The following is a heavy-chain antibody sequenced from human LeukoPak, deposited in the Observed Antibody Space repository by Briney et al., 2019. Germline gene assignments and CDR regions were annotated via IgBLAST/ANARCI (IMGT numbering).Heavy chain of an antibody. Sequence: ASVKVSCKASGGTFSSYAISWVRQAPGQGLEWMGGIIPIFGTANYAQKFQGRVTITADESTSTAYMELSSLRSEDTAVYYCARAVVVTAIHPNYFDYWGQGTLVTGSS. CDR3: ARAVVVTAIHPNYFDY. CDR1: GGTFSSYA. CDR2: IIPIFGTA. V-gene: IGHV1-69*13. J-gene: IGHJ4*02. D-gene: IGHD2-21*02.